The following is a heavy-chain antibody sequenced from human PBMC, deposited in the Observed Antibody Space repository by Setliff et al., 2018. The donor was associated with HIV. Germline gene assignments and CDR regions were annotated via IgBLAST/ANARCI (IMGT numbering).Heavy chain of an antibody. Sequence: ASVKVSCKASGGTFNTHGISWVRQAPGQGLEWMGGTTPLLGTTNYAQKFQGRVTITTDESTSTAYMELSSLRPEDTAVYYCAYCSGGSCIHWGQGTLVTVSS. J-gene: IGHJ4*02. CDR3: AYCSGGSCIH. CDR1: GGTFNTHG. CDR2: TTPLLGTT. V-gene: IGHV1-69*05. D-gene: IGHD2-15*01.